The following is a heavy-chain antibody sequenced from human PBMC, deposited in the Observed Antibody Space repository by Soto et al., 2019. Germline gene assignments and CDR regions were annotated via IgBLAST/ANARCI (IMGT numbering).Heavy chain of an antibody. CDR2: IIPIFGTA. Sequence: ASVKVSCKASGGTFSSYAISWVRQAPGQGLEWMGGIIPIFGTANYAQKFQGRVTITADESTSTAYMELSSLRSEDTAVYYCVKGVDELNYYYYGMDVWGQGTTVTVSS. D-gene: IGHD3-10*01. V-gene: IGHV1-69*13. J-gene: IGHJ6*02. CDR3: VKGVDELNYYYYGMDV. CDR1: GGTFSSYA.